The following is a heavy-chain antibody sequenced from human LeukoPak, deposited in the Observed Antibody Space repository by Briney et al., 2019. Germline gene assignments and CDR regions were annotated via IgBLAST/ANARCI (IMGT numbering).Heavy chain of an antibody. V-gene: IGHV4-61*02. J-gene: IGHJ6*03. CDR2: IYTSGST. CDR1: GGSISSGSYY. Sequence: SETLSLTCTVSGGSISSGSYYWSWIRQPAGKGLEWIGRIYTSGSTNYNPSLKSRVTISVDTSKNQFSLKLSSVSAADTAVYYCARGILRYFDWSDYYYYYMDVWGKGTTVTVSS. CDR3: ARGILRYFDWSDYYYYYMDV. D-gene: IGHD3-9*01.